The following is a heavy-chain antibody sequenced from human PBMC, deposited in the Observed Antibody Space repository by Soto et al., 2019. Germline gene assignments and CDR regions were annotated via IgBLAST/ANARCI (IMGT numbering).Heavy chain of an antibody. CDR2: IIPMFGTA. CDR3: ATRERFLEWLLDPGLDY. J-gene: IGHJ4*02. V-gene: IGHV1-69*13. D-gene: IGHD3-3*01. Sequence: SVKVSCKASGGTFSSYAVSWVRQAPGQGLEWLGGIIPMFGTAKYAQEFQGRVTITADESTSTAYMELSSLRSEDTAVYYCATRERFLEWLLDPGLDYWGQGTLGTVSS. CDR1: GGTFSSYA.